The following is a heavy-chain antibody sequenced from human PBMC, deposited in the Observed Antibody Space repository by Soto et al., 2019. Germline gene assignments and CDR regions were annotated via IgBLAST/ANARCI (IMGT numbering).Heavy chain of an antibody. V-gene: IGHV3-13*05. CDR2: IGDIDDP. CDR3: ARGRPRVPERKYFYRMDV. J-gene: IGHJ6*01. Sequence: EVQLVESGGGLAQPGGSLRLSCAASGFTIRNYDMHWVRQTTGKGLEWVSGIGDIDDPYYADSVKGRFTISREIAKNSLYLQMDGLRAGDEADYYSARGRPRVPERKYFYRMDVWGQGTTVNVSS. CDR1: GFTIRNYD. D-gene: IGHD3-10*01.